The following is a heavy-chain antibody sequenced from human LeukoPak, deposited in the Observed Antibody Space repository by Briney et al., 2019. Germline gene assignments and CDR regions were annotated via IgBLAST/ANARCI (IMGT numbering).Heavy chain of an antibody. CDR3: ARDQQRIAAAGVFDY. D-gene: IGHD6-13*01. V-gene: IGHV1-46*01. Sequence: ASVKVSCKASGYTFTSYYMHWVRQAPGKGLEWMGIINPSGGSTSYAQKFQGRVTMTRDTSTGTVYMELSSLRSEDTAVYYCARDQQRIAAAGVFDYWGQGTPVTVSS. CDR1: GYTFTSYY. CDR2: INPSGGST. J-gene: IGHJ4*02.